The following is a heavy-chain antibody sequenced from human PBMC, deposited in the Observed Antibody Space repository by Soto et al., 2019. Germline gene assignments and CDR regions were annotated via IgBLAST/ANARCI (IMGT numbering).Heavy chain of an antibody. CDR3: ARQIYDSDTGPNFQYYFDS. J-gene: IGHJ4*02. V-gene: IGHV5-10-1*01. D-gene: IGHD3-22*01. CDR2: IDPSDSQT. Sequence: GESLKISCKGYGYSFAGYWITWVRQKPGKGLEWMGRIDPSDSQTYYSPSFRGHVTISATKSITTVFLQWSSLRASDTAMYYCARQIYDSDTGPNFQYYFDSWGQGTPVTVSS. CDR1: GYSFAGYW.